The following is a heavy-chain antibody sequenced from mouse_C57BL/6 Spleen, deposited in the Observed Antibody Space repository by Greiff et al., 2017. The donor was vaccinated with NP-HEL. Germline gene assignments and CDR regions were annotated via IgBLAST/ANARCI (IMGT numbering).Heavy chain of an antibody. V-gene: IGHV1-26*01. CDR2: INPNNGGT. CDR3: ARSRVLDY. CDR1: GYTFTDYY. D-gene: IGHD3-3*01. J-gene: IGHJ2*01. Sequence: VQLQQSGPELVKPGASVKISCKASGYTFTDYYMNWVKQSHGKSLEWIGDINPNNGGTSYNQKFKGKATLTVDKSSSTAYMELRSLTSEDSAVYYCARSRVLDYWGQGTTVTVSS.